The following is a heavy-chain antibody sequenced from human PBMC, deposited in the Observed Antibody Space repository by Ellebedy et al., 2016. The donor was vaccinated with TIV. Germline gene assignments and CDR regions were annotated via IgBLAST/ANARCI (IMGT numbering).Heavy chain of an antibody. J-gene: IGHJ4*02. CDR2: IIPIFGTA. V-gene: IGHV1-69*13. D-gene: IGHD3-10*01. CDR3: AREYGSGINDY. CDR1: GGTFSSYA. Sequence: AASVKVSCKASGGTFSSYAISWVRQAPGQGLEWMGGIIPIFGTANYAQKFQGRVTITADESTSTAYMELSSLRSEDTAVYYCAREYGSGINDYWGQGTLVTVSS.